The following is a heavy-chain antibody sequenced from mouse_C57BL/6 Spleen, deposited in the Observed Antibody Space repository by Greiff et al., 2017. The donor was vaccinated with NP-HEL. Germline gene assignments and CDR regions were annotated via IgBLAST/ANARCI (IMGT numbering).Heavy chain of an antibody. V-gene: IGHV5-4*01. CDR1: GFTFSSYA. Sequence: EVKVVESGGGLVKPGGSLKLSCAASGFTFSSYAMSWVRQTPEKRLEWVATISDGGSYTYYPDNVKGRFTISRDNAKNNLYLQMSHLKSEDTAMYYCARDRFDGYYGGYAMDYWGQGTSVTVSS. CDR3: ARDRFDGYYGGYAMDY. J-gene: IGHJ4*01. CDR2: ISDGGSYT. D-gene: IGHD2-3*01.